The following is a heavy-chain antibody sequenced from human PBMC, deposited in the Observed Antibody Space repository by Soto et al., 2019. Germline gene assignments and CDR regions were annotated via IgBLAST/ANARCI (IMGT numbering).Heavy chain of an antibody. CDR1: GASVRSGDYY. D-gene: IGHD4-17*01. V-gene: IGHV4-30-4*01. Sequence: ILSLTCSVSGASVRSGDYYWSCIRQAPGKGLEWIGYIYNSGGSYYNPSLKGRLTISIDTSKNQFSLKLNSVTAADTAIYYCVGTGTTDDYWGRGTLVTVSS. CDR3: VGTGTTDDY. CDR2: IYNSGGS. J-gene: IGHJ4*02.